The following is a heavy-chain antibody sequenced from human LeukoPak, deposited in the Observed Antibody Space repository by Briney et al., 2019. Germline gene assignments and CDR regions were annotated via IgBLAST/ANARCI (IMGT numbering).Heavy chain of an antibody. D-gene: IGHD6-13*01. CDR2: IYPGDSDT. CDR1: GYSFTTYW. Sequence: GESLKISCKGSGYSFTTYWIAWVRQMPGKGLEWMGTIYPGDSDTRYSPSFQGQVTISADKSLSTAYLQWSSLKASDTAMYYCARPSVPYSSSWYFAYWGQGTLVTVSS. V-gene: IGHV5-51*01. J-gene: IGHJ4*02. CDR3: ARPSVPYSSSWYFAY.